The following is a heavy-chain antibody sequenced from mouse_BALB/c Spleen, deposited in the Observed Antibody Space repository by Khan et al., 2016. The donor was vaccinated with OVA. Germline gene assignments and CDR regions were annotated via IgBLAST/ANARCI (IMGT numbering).Heavy chain of an antibody. D-gene: IGHD2-5*01. Sequence: EVELVESGGDLVKPGGSLKLSCAASGFTFSSFGMSWIRQTPDKRLEWVATISSGGSYTYYPDSVKGRFTISRDNAKNTLYLHMSSLKSEDTAMYYSARQYSNSFFEYWGQGTTLTVSS. CDR3: ARQYSNSFFEY. CDR2: ISSGGSYT. CDR1: GFTFSSFG. J-gene: IGHJ2*01. V-gene: IGHV5-6*01.